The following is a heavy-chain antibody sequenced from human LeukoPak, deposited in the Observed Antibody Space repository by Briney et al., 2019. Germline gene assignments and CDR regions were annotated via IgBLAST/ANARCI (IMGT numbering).Heavy chain of an antibody. CDR1: GFTFADYA. CDR2: ISWIRGSI. Sequence: GGSLRLSCAASGFTFADYAMHWVRQAPGEGLGWGSGISWIRGSIGYADSVKGRFTISRDNAKNSLYLQMNSLRAEDMALYYCAKDMSGRCLGWRGDAFDIWGQGTMVTVSS. J-gene: IGHJ3*02. CDR3: AKDMSGRCLGWRGDAFDI. V-gene: IGHV3-9*03. D-gene: IGHD3-9*01.